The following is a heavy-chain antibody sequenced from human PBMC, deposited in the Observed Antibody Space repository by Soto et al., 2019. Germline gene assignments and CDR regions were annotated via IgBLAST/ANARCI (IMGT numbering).Heavy chain of an antibody. J-gene: IGHJ5*02. CDR2: ISPYSGYT. D-gene: IGHD2-2*01. V-gene: IGHV1-18*01. CDR1: GYSFMKYG. Sequence: ASVKVSCKGFGYSFMKYGINWVRQAPGQGLEWVGWISPYSGYTHSAQRFHGRLTLTTDTAASTAYMELRILRSADTALYYCAREASVLIPAAQPSRFDPCRQRTLVTVSS. CDR3: AREASVLIPAAQPSRFDP.